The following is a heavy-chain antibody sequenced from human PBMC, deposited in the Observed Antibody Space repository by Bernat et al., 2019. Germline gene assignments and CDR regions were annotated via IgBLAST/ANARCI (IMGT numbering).Heavy chain of an antibody. V-gene: IGHV1-69*01. Sequence: QVQLVQSGAEVKKPGSSVKVSCKASGGTFSSYAISWVRQAPGQGLEWMGGIIPIFGTANYAQKFQGRVTITADESTSTAYMELSSLRSEDTAVYYCARDRIAARPRSSRQDYYYYGMDVWGQGTTVTVSS. CDR1: GGTFSSYA. CDR2: IIPIFGTA. J-gene: IGHJ6*02. CDR3: ARDRIAARPRSSRQDYYYYGMDV. D-gene: IGHD6-6*01.